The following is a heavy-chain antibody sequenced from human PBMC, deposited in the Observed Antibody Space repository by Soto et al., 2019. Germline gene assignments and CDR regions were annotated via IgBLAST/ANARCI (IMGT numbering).Heavy chain of an antibody. Sequence: ASVKVSCKASGYTFTSYDINWVRQATGQGLEWMGWMNPNSGNTGYAQKFQGRVTMTRNTSISTAYMELSSLRSEDTAVYYCAREISGPVMTTVIYREDYYYYMDVWGKGTTVTVSS. CDR1: GYTFTSYD. CDR3: AREISGPVMTTVIYREDYYYYMDV. V-gene: IGHV1-8*01. J-gene: IGHJ6*03. CDR2: MNPNSGNT. D-gene: IGHD4-17*01.